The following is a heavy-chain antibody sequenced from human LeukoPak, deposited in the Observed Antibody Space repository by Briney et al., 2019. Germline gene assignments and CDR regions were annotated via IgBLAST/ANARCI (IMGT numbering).Heavy chain of an antibody. CDR1: GFTVSSNY. Sequence: GGSLRLSCAASGFTVSSNYMSWVRQAPGKGLEWVSVIYSGGSTYYADSVKGRFTISRDNAKNSLYLQMNSLRAEDTAVYYCAGMYDFWSGTDYWGQGTLVTVSS. CDR3: AGMYDFWSGTDY. D-gene: IGHD3-3*01. J-gene: IGHJ4*02. V-gene: IGHV3-53*01. CDR2: IYSGGST.